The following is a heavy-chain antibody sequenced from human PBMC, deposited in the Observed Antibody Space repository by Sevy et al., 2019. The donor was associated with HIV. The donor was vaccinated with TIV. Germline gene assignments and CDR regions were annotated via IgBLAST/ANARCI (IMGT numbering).Heavy chain of an antibody. CDR1: GFTFSSYS. Sequence: GGSLRLSCAASGFTFSSYSMNWVRQAPGKGLEWVSYISSNSSTIYYADSVKGRFTISRDNAKNSLYLQMNSLRDEDTAVYYCAYSSSWLFDYWGQGTLVTVSS. J-gene: IGHJ4*02. CDR3: AYSSSWLFDY. CDR2: ISSNSSTI. D-gene: IGHD6-13*01. V-gene: IGHV3-48*02.